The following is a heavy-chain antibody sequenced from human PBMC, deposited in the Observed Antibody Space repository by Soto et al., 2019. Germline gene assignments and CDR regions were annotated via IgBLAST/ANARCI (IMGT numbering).Heavy chain of an antibody. D-gene: IGHD4-17*01. Sequence: QVQLVESGGGVVQPGRSLRLSCAASGFTFSSYAMHWVRQAPGKGLEWVAVISYDGSNKYYADSVKGRFTISRDNSKNTLYLQMNSLRAEDTAVYYCASWTTVVYYWGQGTLVTVSS. J-gene: IGHJ4*02. V-gene: IGHV3-30-3*01. CDR1: GFTFSSYA. CDR3: ASWTTVVYY. CDR2: ISYDGSNK.